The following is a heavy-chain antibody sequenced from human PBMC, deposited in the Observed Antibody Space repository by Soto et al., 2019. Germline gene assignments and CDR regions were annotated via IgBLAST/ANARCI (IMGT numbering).Heavy chain of an antibody. J-gene: IGHJ4*02. V-gene: IGHV3-33*01. D-gene: IGHD3-22*01. Sequence: GSLRLSCAASGFTFSSYGMHWVRQAPGKGLEWVAVIWYDGSNKYYADSVKGRFTISRDNSKNTLYLQMNSLRAEDTAVYYCARGRGAYYYDHPYYFDYWGQGTLVTVS. CDR3: ARGRGAYYYDHPYYFDY. CDR2: IWYDGSNK. CDR1: GFTFSSYG.